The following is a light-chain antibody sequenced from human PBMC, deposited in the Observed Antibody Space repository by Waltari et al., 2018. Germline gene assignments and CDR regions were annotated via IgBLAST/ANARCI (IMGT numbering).Light chain of an antibody. Sequence: EIVLTQSPGTLSLSPGDRATLSCRASQSVSNNFLAWYQQRTGQTPRLIIYSASSRATGIPGRFSGSGSGTDFTLTITRLKPGDAAVYYCQQFHTSPRTFGGGTKVEVK. V-gene: IGKV3-20*01. CDR3: QQFHTSPRT. CDR2: SAS. CDR1: QSVSNNF. J-gene: IGKJ4*01.